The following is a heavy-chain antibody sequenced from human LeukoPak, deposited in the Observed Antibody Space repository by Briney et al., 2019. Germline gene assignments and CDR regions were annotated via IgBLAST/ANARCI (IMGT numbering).Heavy chain of an antibody. D-gene: IGHD4/OR15-4a*01. V-gene: IGHV3-53*01. CDR1: GLTVSGDY. J-gene: IGHJ4*02. CDR3: ARALNRHIGAFEY. Sequence: QAGGSLRLSCAVSGLTVSGDYMSWLRQAPGRGLECVSVIYADFDNTDYADSVRGRFTISRDSSKNTLYLHMNSLRVEDTATYFCARALNRHIGAFEYWGQGALVTVSS. CDR2: IYADFDNT.